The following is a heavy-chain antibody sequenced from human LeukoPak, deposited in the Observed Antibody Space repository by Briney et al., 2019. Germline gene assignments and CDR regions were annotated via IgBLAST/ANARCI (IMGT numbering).Heavy chain of an antibody. V-gene: IGHV3-23*01. J-gene: IGHJ6*02. CDR3: AKISGNCYYCLDF. CDR1: GFTFSSCA. D-gene: IGHD3-3*02. CDR2: ISKSGGST. Sequence: PGGSLRLSCAASGFTFSSCAMTWVRQAPGKELESVSAISKSGGSTYYADSLKGRFTISRDNSKNTLYLQMNSLRAEDTAVYYCAKISGNCYYCLDFWGQGTTVTVSS.